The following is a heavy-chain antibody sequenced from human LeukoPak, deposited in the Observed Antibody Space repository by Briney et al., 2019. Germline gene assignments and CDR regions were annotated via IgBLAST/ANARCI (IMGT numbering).Heavy chain of an antibody. J-gene: IGHJ4*02. V-gene: IGHV4-59*01. Sequence: PSETLSLTCTVSGGSISSYYWSWIRQPPGKGLEWIGYIYYSGSTNYNPSLKSRVTISVDTSKNQFSLKLSSVTAADPAVYYCAGARAGAGLDYWGQGTLVTVSS. D-gene: IGHD6-19*01. CDR1: GGSISSYY. CDR3: AGARAGAGLDY. CDR2: IYYSGST.